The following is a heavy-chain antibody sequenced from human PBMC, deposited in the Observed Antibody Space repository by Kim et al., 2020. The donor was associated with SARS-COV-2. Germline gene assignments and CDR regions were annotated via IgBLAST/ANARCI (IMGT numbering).Heavy chain of an antibody. Sequence: GGSLRLSCEVSGITFSSYWMSWVRQAPGKGLQWVAIINENGSKKLYLDSVRGRFTISRDNAKNSLYLQMYSLRPEDMAVYYCARRDNTGYYDYWGRGTLVTVSS. V-gene: IGHV3-7*01. CDR1: GITFSSYW. CDR2: INENGSKK. CDR3: ARRDNTGYYDY. J-gene: IGHJ4*02. D-gene: IGHD3-22*01.